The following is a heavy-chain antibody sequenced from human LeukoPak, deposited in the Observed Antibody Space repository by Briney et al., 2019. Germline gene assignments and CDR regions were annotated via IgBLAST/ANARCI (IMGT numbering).Heavy chain of an antibody. CDR2: IYTSGST. CDR1: GGSINSGSYY. V-gene: IGHV4-61*02. J-gene: IGHJ6*03. D-gene: IGHD1-14*01. Sequence: SETLSLTCTVSGGSINSGSYYWSWIRQPAGKGLEWIGRIYTSGSTKYNPSLKSRVTISLDTSKNQFSLKLSSVTAADTAVYYCARVGPWVNPDYYYYYMDVWGKGTTVTVSS. CDR3: ARVGPWVNPDYYYYYMDV.